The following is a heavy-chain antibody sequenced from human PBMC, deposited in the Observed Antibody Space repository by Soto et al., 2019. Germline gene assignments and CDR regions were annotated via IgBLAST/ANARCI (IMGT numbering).Heavy chain of an antibody. J-gene: IGHJ4*02. CDR2: IYYSGST. D-gene: IGHD6-13*01. CDR3: ARHIPGIAASGIDY. V-gene: IGHV4-59*08. CDR1: GGSISSYY. Sequence: SETLSLTCTVSGGSISSYYWSWIRQPPGKGLEWIGYIYYSGSTNYSPSLKSRVTISGDTSKNQVSLKLSSVTAADTAVYYCARHIPGIAASGIDYWGQGSLVTVSS.